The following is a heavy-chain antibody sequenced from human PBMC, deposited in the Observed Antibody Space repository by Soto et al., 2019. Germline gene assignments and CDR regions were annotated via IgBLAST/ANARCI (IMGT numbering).Heavy chain of an antibody. D-gene: IGHD1-26*01. CDR2: ISGSGGST. CDR3: EKERATYRPSEADS. V-gene: IGHV3-23*01. J-gene: IGHJ4*02. Sequence: GGSLRLSCAASGFTFISYAMSWVRQAPGKGLECVSSISGSGGSTYYADSVKGRFAISRDTSKNTLFLQMNSLRAEDTAVYYCEKERATYRPSEADSWGQGTLVTVSS. CDR1: GFTFISYA.